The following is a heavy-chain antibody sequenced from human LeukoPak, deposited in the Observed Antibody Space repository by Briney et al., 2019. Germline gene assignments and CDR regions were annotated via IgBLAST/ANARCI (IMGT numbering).Heavy chain of an antibody. J-gene: IGHJ4*02. V-gene: IGHV2-5*02. D-gene: IGHD4-23*01. CDR2: IYWDDDG. CDR1: GFSLSTSGVG. Sequence: RKSGPTLANPTQTLTLTCTFSGFSLSTSGVGVGWIRQPPGKALEWLAVIYWDDDGRYSPSLKSRLTITKDTSKNQVVLTMTNMDPVDTATYYCAHSCGGGNSAYFDYWGQGTLVTVSS. CDR3: AHSCGGGNSAYFDY.